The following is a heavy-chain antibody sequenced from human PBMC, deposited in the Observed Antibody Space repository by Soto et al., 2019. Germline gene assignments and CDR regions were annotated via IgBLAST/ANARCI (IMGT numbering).Heavy chain of an antibody. CDR2: IWYDGNNE. CDR3: AKDVGLAADGTSYFYGMDV. CDR1: GFTFSSYG. D-gene: IGHD6-13*01. J-gene: IGHJ6*02. Sequence: QVQLVESGGGVVQPGRSLRLSCAASGFTFSSYGMHWVRQAPGKGLEWVAVIWYDGNNEYYADSVKGRFTISRDNSKNPLYLQMTSLRAEDTAVYYCAKDVGLAADGTSYFYGMDVWGQGTTVSVSS. V-gene: IGHV3-33*06.